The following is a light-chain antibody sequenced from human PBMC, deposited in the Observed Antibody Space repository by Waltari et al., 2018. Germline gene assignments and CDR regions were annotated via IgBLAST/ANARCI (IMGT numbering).Light chain of an antibody. Sequence: QSVLTQPPSASGTPGQRVTISCSGSSSNIGSNYVYWYQQLPGTAPKLLIYRNYHRPAWVPDRFSGSKAGTSASLAISGLRSEDEADYYCAAWDDSLSGVVFGGGTKLTVL. CDR3: AAWDDSLSGVV. CDR1: SSNIGSNY. V-gene: IGLV1-47*01. J-gene: IGLJ2*01. CDR2: RNY.